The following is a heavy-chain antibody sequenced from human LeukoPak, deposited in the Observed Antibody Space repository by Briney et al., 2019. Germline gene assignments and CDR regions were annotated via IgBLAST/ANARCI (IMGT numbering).Heavy chain of an antibody. J-gene: IGHJ3*02. CDR3: AAYMVRGVIYAFDI. CDR2: INHSGST. Sequence: SETLSLTCAVYGGSFSGYYWSWIRPPPGKGLEWIGEINHSGSTNYNPSLKSRVTISVDTSKNQFSLKLSSVTAADTAVYYCAAYMVRGVIYAFDIWGQGTMVTVSS. V-gene: IGHV4-34*01. CDR1: GGSFSGYY. D-gene: IGHD3-10*01.